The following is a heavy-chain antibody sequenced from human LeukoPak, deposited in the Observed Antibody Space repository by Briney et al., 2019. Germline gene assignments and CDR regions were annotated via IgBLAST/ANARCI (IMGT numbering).Heavy chain of an antibody. Sequence: PSETLSLTCTVSGGSISSSSYYWGWIRQPPGKGLEWIGSIYHSGSTNYNPSLKSRVTISVDKSKNQFSLKLSSVTAADTAVYYCARGSRAPLSSYFDYWGQGTLVTVSS. CDR3: ARGSRAPLSSYFDY. J-gene: IGHJ4*02. V-gene: IGHV4-39*07. CDR1: GGSISSSSYY. CDR2: IYHSGST. D-gene: IGHD3-16*02.